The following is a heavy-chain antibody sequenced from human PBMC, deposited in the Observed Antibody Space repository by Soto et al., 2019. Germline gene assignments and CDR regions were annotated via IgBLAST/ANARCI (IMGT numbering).Heavy chain of an antibody. Sequence: QVQLVQSGAEVKKPGASVQVSCKASGYTFTSYAISWVRQAPGQGLEWMGWISAYNGNTKYAQKLQGRVTLITDTSTSTDYMELRSMRSDDAAVYYCARDTAMALPDAWGQGTLVTVSS. D-gene: IGHD5-18*01. CDR2: ISAYNGNT. CDR1: GYTFTSYA. V-gene: IGHV1-18*01. CDR3: ARDTAMALPDA. J-gene: IGHJ4*02.